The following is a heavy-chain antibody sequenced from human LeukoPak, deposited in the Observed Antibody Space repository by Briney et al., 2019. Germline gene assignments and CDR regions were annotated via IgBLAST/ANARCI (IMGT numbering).Heavy chain of an antibody. D-gene: IGHD2-15*01. V-gene: IGHV3-48*04. J-gene: IGHJ4*02. CDR2: ISSSGSTI. CDR3: ASRTQYCSGGSCSDY. CDR1: GFTFSSYG. Sequence: GGSLRLSCAASGFTFSSYGMHWIRQAPGKGLEWVSYISSSGSTIYYADSVKGRFTISRDNAKNSLYLQMNSLRAEDTAVYYCASRTQYCSGGSCSDYWGQGTLVTVSS.